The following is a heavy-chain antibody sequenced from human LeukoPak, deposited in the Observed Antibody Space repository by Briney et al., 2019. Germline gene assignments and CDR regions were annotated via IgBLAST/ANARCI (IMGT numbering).Heavy chain of an antibody. J-gene: IGHJ5*02. CDR3: ADSRFDP. D-gene: IGHD4-11*01. V-gene: IGHV4-39*02. CDR1: GDSISSTTYY. CDR2: IYYSGST. Sequence: PSETLSLTCTVSGDSISSTTYYWGWIRQPPGKGLEWIGSIYYSGSTFYNPSLKSRLTISVETSKNDFSLKLTSVTAADMAIYFCADSRFDPWGQGTLVTVSS.